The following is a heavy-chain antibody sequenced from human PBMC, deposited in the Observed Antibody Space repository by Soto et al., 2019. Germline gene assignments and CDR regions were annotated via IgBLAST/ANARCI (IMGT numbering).Heavy chain of an antibody. Sequence: GGSLRLSCAASGFTFSSYAMSLVRQSPGKGLEWVSAISGSGGSTYYADSVKGRFTISRDNSKNTLYLQMNSLRAEDTAVYYCARARRGPNARAFDIWGQGTMVTVSS. CDR2: ISGSGGST. J-gene: IGHJ3*02. CDR1: GFTFSSYA. V-gene: IGHV3-23*01. CDR3: ARARRGPNARAFDI.